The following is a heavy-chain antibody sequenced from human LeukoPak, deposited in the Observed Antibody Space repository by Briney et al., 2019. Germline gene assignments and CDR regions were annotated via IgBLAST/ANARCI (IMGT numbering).Heavy chain of an antibody. Sequence: PSETLSLTCAVYGGSFSGYYWNWIRQPPGKGLEWIGEINHSGSTNYNPSLKSRVTISVDTSKSQVSLKLSSVTAADTAVYYCARTEWELLGGVRPFDYWGQGTLVTVSS. CDR3: ARTEWELLGGVRPFDY. J-gene: IGHJ4*02. CDR1: GGSFSGYY. CDR2: INHSGST. D-gene: IGHD1-26*01. V-gene: IGHV4-34*01.